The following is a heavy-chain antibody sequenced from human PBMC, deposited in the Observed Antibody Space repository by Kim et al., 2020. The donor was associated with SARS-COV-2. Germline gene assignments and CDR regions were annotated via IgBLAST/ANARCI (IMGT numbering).Heavy chain of an antibody. CDR3: ASNEPEGSYYYYYGMDV. J-gene: IGHJ6*02. CDR1: GYTFTSYG. D-gene: IGHD2-8*01. Sequence: ASVKVSCKASGYTFTSYGISWVRQAPGQGLEWMGWISAYNGNTNYAQKLQGRVTMTTDTSTSTAYMELRSLRSDDTAVYYCASNEPEGSYYYYYGMDVWGQGTTLTVSS. CDR2: ISAYNGNT. V-gene: IGHV1-18*01.